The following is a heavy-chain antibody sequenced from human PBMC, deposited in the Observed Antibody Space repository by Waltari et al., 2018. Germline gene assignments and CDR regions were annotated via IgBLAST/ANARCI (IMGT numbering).Heavy chain of an antibody. V-gene: IGHV1-2*06. CDR1: GYTFTGYY. CDR2: INPNSGGT. J-gene: IGHJ3*02. D-gene: IGHD3-10*01. CDR3: ARVPPRALYAFDI. Sequence: QVQLVQSGAEVKKPGASVKVSCKASGYTFTGYYLPWVRQAPGQGLEWMGRINPNSGGTNYAQKFQGRVTMTRDTSISTAYMELSRLRSDDTAVYYCARVPPRALYAFDIWGQGTMVTVSS.